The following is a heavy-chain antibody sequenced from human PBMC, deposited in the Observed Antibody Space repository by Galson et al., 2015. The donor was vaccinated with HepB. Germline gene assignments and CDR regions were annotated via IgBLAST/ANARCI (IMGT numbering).Heavy chain of an antibody. V-gene: IGHV3-21*01. D-gene: IGHD3-10*01. CDR3: ARARGSYYHDY. Sequence: SLRLSCAASGFTFSIYTMNWVRQAPGKGLEWVSSISSRSAYKYYADSVRGRFTISRDNAKNSLYLQMNSLRGEDTAVYFCARARGSYYHDYWGQGTLVTVSS. J-gene: IGHJ4*02. CDR1: GFTFSIYT. CDR2: ISSRSAYK.